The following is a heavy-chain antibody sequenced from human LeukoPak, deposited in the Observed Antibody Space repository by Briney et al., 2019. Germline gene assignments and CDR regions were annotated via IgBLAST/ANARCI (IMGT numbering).Heavy chain of an antibody. D-gene: IGHD1-1*01. CDR1: GFTFSSYG. CDR3: AKGLERESRLDS. Sequence: GGSLRLSCAASGFTFSSYGMSWVRQAPGKGLEWVSSISGSGGMTYYADSVRGRFTISTDNSKNTLYLQMNSLRAEDTALYYCAKGLERESRLDSWGQGTLVTVSS. J-gene: IGHJ4*02. V-gene: IGHV3-23*01. CDR2: ISGSGGMT.